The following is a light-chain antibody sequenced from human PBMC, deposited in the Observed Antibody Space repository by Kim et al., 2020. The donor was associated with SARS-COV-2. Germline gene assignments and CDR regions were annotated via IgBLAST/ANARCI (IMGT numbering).Light chain of an antibody. Sequence: ASVGDRVDITCRASQYIRSSLAWYQQRPGKAPNLLIYYASTLQSGVPSRFSGSGSGTEFTLTISSLQPEDFATYYCQHLNSYPLTFGGGTKVDIK. V-gene: IGKV1-9*01. CDR1: QYIRSS. CDR3: QHLNSYPLT. J-gene: IGKJ4*01. CDR2: YAS.